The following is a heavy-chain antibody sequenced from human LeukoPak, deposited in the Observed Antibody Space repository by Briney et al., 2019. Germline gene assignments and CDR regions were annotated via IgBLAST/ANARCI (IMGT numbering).Heavy chain of an antibody. J-gene: IGHJ5*02. Sequence: ASVKVSCKASGGTFSSYTSSWVRQAPGQGLEWMGRIIPILGIANYAQKFQGRVTITADKSTSTAYMELSSLRSEDTAVYYCARDKPYSSSWEPNWFDPWGQGTLVTVSS. CDR2: IIPILGIA. CDR1: GGTFSSYT. CDR3: ARDKPYSSSWEPNWFDP. V-gene: IGHV1-69*04. D-gene: IGHD6-13*01.